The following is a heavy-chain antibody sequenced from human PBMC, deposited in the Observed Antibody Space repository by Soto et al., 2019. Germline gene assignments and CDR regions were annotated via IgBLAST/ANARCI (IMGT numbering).Heavy chain of an antibody. D-gene: IGHD2-21*02. V-gene: IGHV4-59*01. J-gene: IGHJ6*02. CDR1: GGSISSYY. CDR3: ARDLWGYCGADCYPLDV. CDR2: MYNTGST. Sequence: QVRLQESGPGLVKPSETLSLTCTVSGGSISSYYWSWIRQPPGKGLEWIGYMYNTGSTIYNPSLKSKVTISVDXPXNXXSLKLNSAPAADTAVYYCARDLWGYCGADCYPLDVWGQGTTVTVSS.